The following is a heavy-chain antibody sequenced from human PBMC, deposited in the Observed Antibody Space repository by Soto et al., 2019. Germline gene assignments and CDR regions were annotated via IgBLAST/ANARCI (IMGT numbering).Heavy chain of an antibody. CDR3: ARVGDSSGYYYENNWFDP. J-gene: IGHJ5*02. CDR2: ISGSGDST. CDR1: GFTFSSYA. V-gene: IGHV3-23*01. D-gene: IGHD3-22*01. Sequence: GGSLRLSCAASGFTFSSYAMSWVRQAPGKGLEWVSGISGSGDSTYYADSVKGRFTISRDNSKNTLYLQMNSLRAEDTAVYYCARVGDSSGYYYENNWFDPWGQGTLVTVSS.